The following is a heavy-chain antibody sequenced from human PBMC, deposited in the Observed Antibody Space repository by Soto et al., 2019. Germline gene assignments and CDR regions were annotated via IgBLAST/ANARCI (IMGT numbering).Heavy chain of an antibody. CDR1: GFTFTSYA. Sequence: EVQLLESGGGLAQPGGSLRLSCAASGFTFTSYAMTWVHQAPGKGLEWVSTISGSGTNTYYADAVEGRFTISRDNSKNTLYLQMNSLRAEDTAIYFCNTGIDYWGQGTLVSVSS. D-gene: IGHD3-10*01. J-gene: IGHJ4*02. CDR2: ISGSGTNT. CDR3: NTGIDY. V-gene: IGHV3-23*01.